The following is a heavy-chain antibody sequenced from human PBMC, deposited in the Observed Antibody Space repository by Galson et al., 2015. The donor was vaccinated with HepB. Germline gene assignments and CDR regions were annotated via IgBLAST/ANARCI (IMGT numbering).Heavy chain of an antibody. D-gene: IGHD4-11*01. Sequence: QSGAEVKKPGESLRISCKGSGYSFTSYWISWVRQMPGKGLEWMGRIDPSDSYTNYSPSFQGHVTISADKSISTAYLQWSSLKASDTAMYYCATNTEDTVTKGYYYYGMDVWGQGTTVTVSS. CDR1: GYSFTSYW. J-gene: IGHJ6*02. V-gene: IGHV5-10-1*01. CDR2: IDPSDSYT. CDR3: ATNTEDTVTKGYYYYGMDV.